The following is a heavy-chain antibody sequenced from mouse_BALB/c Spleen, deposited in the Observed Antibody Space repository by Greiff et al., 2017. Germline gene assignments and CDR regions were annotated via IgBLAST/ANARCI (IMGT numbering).Heavy chain of an antibody. Sequence: EVKLMESGGGLVKPGGSLKLSYAASGFTFSDYYMYWVRQTPEKRLEWVATISDGGSYTYYPDSVKGRFTISRDNAKNNLYLQMSSLKSEDTAMYYCARNQYGNYDDAMDYWGQGTSVTVSS. CDR2: ISDGGSYT. D-gene: IGHD2-10*02. CDR3: ARNQYGNYDDAMDY. J-gene: IGHJ4*01. V-gene: IGHV5-4*02. CDR1: GFTFSDYY.